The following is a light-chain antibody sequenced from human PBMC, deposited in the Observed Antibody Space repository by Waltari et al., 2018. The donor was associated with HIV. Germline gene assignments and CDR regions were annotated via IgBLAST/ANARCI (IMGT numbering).Light chain of an antibody. CDR3: QTWDTNTVI. CDR1: KFMERY. J-gene: IGLJ2*01. Sequence: SYELTQPPSVSVSPGQTATITRSGQKFMERYASWYQQKPGQSPVMVIYQPTHRPSGVPERFSGSISGNTATLTISGTQAMDEADYYCQTWDTNTVIFGGGTRLTVL. CDR2: QPT. V-gene: IGLV3-1*01.